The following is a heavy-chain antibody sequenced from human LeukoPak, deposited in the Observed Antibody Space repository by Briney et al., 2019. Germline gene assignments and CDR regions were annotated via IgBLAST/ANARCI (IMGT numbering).Heavy chain of an antibody. D-gene: IGHD2-15*01. CDR1: GCTFTSYG. Sequence: ASVKVSCKASGCTFTSYGISWVRQAPGQGLEWMGWISAYNGNTNSAQKFQGRVTMTTDTSTSTAYMELRSLRSDDTAMYYCARDNPKVPGVPSIVWGQGTRATVSA. V-gene: IGHV1-18*01. J-gene: IGHJ4*02. CDR3: ARDNPKVPGVPSIV. CDR2: ISAYNGNT.